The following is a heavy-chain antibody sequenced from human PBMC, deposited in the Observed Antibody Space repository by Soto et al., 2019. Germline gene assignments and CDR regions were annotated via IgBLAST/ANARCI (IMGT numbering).Heavy chain of an antibody. CDR2: TYYRSKWYN. J-gene: IGHJ6*04. D-gene: IGHD3-3*01. V-gene: IGHV6-1*01. CDR1: GDSVSSNSAA. CDR3: EKIRVRVSYSGRAV. Sequence: SQTLSLTCAISGDSVSSNSAAWNWIRQSPSRGLEWLGRTYYRSKWYNDYAVSVKSRITINPDTSKNQFSLQLNSVTPEDTAVYFLEKIRVRVSYSGRAVWSKGTTVTVPS.